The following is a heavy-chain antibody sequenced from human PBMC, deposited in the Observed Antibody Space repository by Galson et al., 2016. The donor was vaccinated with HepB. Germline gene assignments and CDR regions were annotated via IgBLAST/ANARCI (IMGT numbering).Heavy chain of an antibody. D-gene: IGHD6-6*01. V-gene: IGHV3-33*01. CDR2: IWFDGSNK. J-gene: IGHJ6*02. CDR1: GFTFSSYG. Sequence: SLRLSCAASGFTFSSYGIHWVRQAPGKGLEWVAIIWFDGSNKYYVDSVKGRSTISRDNSKNTVDLQMNSPRAEDTAVYYCARDSSLSARIYYYFYGLDVWGQGTTVTVSS. CDR3: ARDSSLSARIYYYFYGLDV.